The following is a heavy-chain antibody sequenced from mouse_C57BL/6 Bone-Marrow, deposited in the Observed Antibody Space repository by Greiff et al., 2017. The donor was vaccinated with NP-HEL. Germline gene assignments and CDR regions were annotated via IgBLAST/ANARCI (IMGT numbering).Heavy chain of an antibody. CDR3: ARSGDYDTYYYAMDY. V-gene: IGHV1-18*01. D-gene: IGHD2-4*01. J-gene: IGHJ4*01. CDR1: GYTFTDYN. CDR2: INPNNGGT. Sequence: VQLQQSGPELVKPGASVKIPCKASGYTFTDYNMDWVKQSHGKSLEWIGDINPNNGGTIYNQKFKGKATLTVEKSSRTAYMELRSLTSEDTAVYYCARSGDYDTYYYAMDYGGQGTSVTVSS.